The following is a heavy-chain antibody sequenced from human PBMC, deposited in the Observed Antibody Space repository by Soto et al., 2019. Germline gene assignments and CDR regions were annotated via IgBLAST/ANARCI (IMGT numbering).Heavy chain of an antibody. J-gene: IGHJ5*02. Sequence: SETLSLTCTVSGGSISSYYWSWIRQPPGKGLEWIGYIYYSGSTNYNPSLKSRVTISVDTSKNQFSLKLSSVTAADTAVYYCARSKVWTFGVVLFNWFDPWGQGTLVTVYS. CDR2: IYYSGST. D-gene: IGHD3-3*01. CDR3: ARSKVWTFGVVLFNWFDP. CDR1: GGSISSYY. V-gene: IGHV4-59*08.